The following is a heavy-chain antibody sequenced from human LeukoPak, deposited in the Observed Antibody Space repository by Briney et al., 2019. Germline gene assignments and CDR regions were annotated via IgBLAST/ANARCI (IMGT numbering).Heavy chain of an antibody. CDR2: IYYSGST. Sequence: SETLSLTCTVSGGSISRADYFWSWIRQPPGKGLEWIGYIYYSGSTYYNPSLKSRVTISVDTSKNKFSLKLSSVTAADTAVYYCARAINYFDYWGQGTLVTVSS. CDR3: ARAINYFDY. J-gene: IGHJ4*02. CDR1: GGSISRADYF. V-gene: IGHV4-30-4*01.